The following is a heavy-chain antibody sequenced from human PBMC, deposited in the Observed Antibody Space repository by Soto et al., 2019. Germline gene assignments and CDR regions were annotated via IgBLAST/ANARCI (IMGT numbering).Heavy chain of an antibody. J-gene: IGHJ4*02. CDR3: AKDGDSSVDY. CDR1: GFTFSSYG. V-gene: IGHV3-30*18. Sequence: QVQLVESGGGVVQPGRSLRLSCAASGFTFSSYGMHWVRQAPGKGLEWVAVISYDGSNKYYADSVKGRFTISRDNSKNTLYLQMNSLRAEDTAVYYCAKDGDSSVDYWGQGTLVTVSS. D-gene: IGHD6-19*01. CDR2: ISYDGSNK.